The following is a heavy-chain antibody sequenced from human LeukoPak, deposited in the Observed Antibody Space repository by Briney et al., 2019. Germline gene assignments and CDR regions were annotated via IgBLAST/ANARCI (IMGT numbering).Heavy chain of an antibody. CDR2: IRSKANSYAT. Sequence: GGSLRLSCAASGFTFSGSAMHWVRQASGKGPEWVGRIRSKANSYATAYAASVKGRFTISRDDSKNTAYLQMNSLKTEDTAVYYCTRDRYDFWTGDAFDIWGQGTMVTVSS. J-gene: IGHJ3*02. CDR1: GFTFSGSA. D-gene: IGHD3-3*01. V-gene: IGHV3-73*01. CDR3: TRDRYDFWTGDAFDI.